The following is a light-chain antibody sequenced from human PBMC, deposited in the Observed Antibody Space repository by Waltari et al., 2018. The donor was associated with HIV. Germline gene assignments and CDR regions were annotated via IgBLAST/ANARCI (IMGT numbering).Light chain of an antibody. Sequence: DVLLTQSPLSLTVNVGQSPSIACKSNQSLVFTDWDTYLFWFQQKPGQSPRRLIEKVSHRYTAVPAGFSASGTATDLYLRISSVEAEESEIYYCMHVRSWAHTLG. CDR1: QSLVFTDWDTY. V-gene: IGKV2-30*01. CDR3: MHVRSWAHT. J-gene: IGKJ1*01. CDR2: KVS.